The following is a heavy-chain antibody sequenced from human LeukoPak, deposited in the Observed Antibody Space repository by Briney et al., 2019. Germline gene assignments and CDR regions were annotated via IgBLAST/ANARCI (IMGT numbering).Heavy chain of an antibody. CDR1: GGSISSSSYY. V-gene: IGHV4-39*01. J-gene: IGHJ4*02. D-gene: IGHD3-16*01. CDR3: ARGPSTRGTILRWGFRY. CDR2: IYYSGST. Sequence: KSSETLSLTCTVSGGSISSSSYYWGWIRQPPGKGLEWIGSIYYSGSTYYNPSLKSRVTISVDTSKNQFSLKLSSVTAADTAVYYCARGPSTRGTILRWGFRYWGQGTLVTVSS.